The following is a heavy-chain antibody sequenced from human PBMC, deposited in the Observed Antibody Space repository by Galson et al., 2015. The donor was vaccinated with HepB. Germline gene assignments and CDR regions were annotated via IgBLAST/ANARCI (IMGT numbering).Heavy chain of an antibody. J-gene: IGHJ4*02. CDR1: GGSFSGYY. CDR3: ARGRYYGSGSYYEPPRY. Sequence: TLSLTCAVYGGSFSGYYWSWIRQPPGKGLEWIGEINHSGSTNYNPSLTSRVTISVDTSKNQFSLKLSSVTAADTAVYYCARGRYYGSGSYYEPPRYWGQGTLVTVSS. V-gene: IGHV4-34*01. D-gene: IGHD3-10*01. CDR2: INHSGST.